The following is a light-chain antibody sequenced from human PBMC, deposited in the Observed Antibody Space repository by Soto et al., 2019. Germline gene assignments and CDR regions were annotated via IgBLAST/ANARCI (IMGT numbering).Light chain of an antibody. CDR1: SSNIGASYD. CDR3: QSYDSSLSGSVV. V-gene: IGLV1-40*01. Sequence: QSVLTQPPSVSGAPGQRVTISCTGSSSNIGASYDVHWYQQSPGTAPKLLIYGNFNRPSGVPDRFSGSKSGTSASLAITGLQAEDEADYYCQSYDSSLSGSVVFGGGTQLTVL. J-gene: IGLJ2*01. CDR2: GNF.